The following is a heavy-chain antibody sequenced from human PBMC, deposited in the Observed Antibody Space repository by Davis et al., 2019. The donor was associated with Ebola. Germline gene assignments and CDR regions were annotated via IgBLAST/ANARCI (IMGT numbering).Heavy chain of an antibody. J-gene: IGHJ6*02. CDR1: GFTFSKYD. Sequence: GESLKISCAASGFTFSKYDMHWVRHVPGKGLEWVSEAGTADDTYYADSVKGRFTISRENDKRSLYLQMNSLRLDDTAVYFCARDYYRHGMDVWGQGTTVTVSS. CDR2: AGTADDT. D-gene: IGHD3-22*01. V-gene: IGHV3-13*01. CDR3: ARDYYRHGMDV.